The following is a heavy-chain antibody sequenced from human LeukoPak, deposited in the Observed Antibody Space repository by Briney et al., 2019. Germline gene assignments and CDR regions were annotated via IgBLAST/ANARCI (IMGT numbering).Heavy chain of an antibody. V-gene: IGHV3-11*03. Sequence: PGGSLRLSCAASGFTFSDYYMTWIRQAPGRGLEWISYINGSSSDTKYADSVKGRFTISRDNSKNTLYLQMNSLRAEDTAVYYCAKFYDISTGYFDCWGQGTLVTVSS. CDR3: AKFYDISTGYFDC. CDR1: GFTFSDYY. J-gene: IGHJ4*02. CDR2: INGSSSDT. D-gene: IGHD3-9*01.